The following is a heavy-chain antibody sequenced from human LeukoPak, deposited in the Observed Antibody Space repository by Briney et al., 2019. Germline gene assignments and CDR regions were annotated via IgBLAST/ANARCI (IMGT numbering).Heavy chain of an antibody. CDR3: ARARSRSYAIDV. CDR1: GFSLNTSGMR. V-gene: IGHV2-70*04. CDR2: IDWADDK. Sequence: SGPALVTPTQTLTLTCIFSGFSLNTSGMRVSWIRQPPGKGLEWLARIDWADDKLYSTSLETRLTISKDTSKNQVVLTMTNMDPVDTGTYNCARARSRSYAIDVWGKGTTVTVSS. D-gene: IGHD3-10*01. J-gene: IGHJ6*03.